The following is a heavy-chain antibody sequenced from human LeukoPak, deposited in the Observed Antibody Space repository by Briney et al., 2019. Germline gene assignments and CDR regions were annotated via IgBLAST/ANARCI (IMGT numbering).Heavy chain of an antibody. V-gene: IGHV1-2*02. CDR1: GYTFTGYY. CDR3: ARALAVTTLALDY. J-gene: IGHJ4*02. Sequence: ASVKVSCKASGYTFTGYYMHWVRQAPGQGLEWMGWINPNSGGTNHAQKFQGRVTMTRDTSISTAYMELSRLRSDDTAVYYCARALAVTTLALDYWGQGTLVTVSS. D-gene: IGHD4-17*01. CDR2: INPNSGGT.